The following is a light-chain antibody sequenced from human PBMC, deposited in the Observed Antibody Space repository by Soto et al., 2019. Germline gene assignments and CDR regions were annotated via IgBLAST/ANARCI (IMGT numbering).Light chain of an antibody. CDR1: DSDVGRYNS. J-gene: IGLJ2*01. V-gene: IGLV2-14*03. CDR2: DVT. CDR3: SSYTSASTEV. Sequence: QSALTQPASVSGSPGQSITVSCAGTDSDVGRYNSVSWYQQHPGKAPKLIIYDVTNRPSGVSNRFSASKSGNTASLTISGLRAEGEADYYCSSYTSASTEVFGGGTKLTVL.